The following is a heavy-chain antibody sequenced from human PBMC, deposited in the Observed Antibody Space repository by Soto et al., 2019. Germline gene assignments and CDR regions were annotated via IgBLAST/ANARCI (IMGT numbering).Heavy chain of an antibody. CDR1: GCTFSSYA. V-gene: IGHV1-69*13. Sequence: SVKVSCKASGCTFSSYAIIWVRQAPGQGLEWMGGIIPIFGTANYAQKFQGRVTIHADESTSPDYMELSTLSSEDTAVYYCARDQHPRVVEAATGWYYYYYGMDVWGQGTTVTVSS. D-gene: IGHD2-15*01. J-gene: IGHJ6*02. CDR3: ARDQHPRVVEAATGWYYYYYGMDV. CDR2: IIPIFGTA.